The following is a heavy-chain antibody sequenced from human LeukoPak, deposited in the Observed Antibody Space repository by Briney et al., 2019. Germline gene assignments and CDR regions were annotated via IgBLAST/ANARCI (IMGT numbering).Heavy chain of an antibody. Sequence: GGSLRLPYAAPGLTFSSYSMHGVRQAPGKGLEWVAVISYDGSNKYYADSVKGRFTISRDNSKNTLYLQMNSLRAEDTAVYYCARTRRRRIAGGAFDIWGQGTMVTVSS. V-gene: IGHV3-30*04. CDR2: ISYDGSNK. CDR3: ARTRRRRIAGGAFDI. D-gene: IGHD6-13*01. CDR1: GLTFSSYS. J-gene: IGHJ3*02.